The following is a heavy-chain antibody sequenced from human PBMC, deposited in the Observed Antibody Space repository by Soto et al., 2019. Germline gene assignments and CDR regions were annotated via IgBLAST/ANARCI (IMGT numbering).Heavy chain of an antibody. CDR1: GFTFSSYE. Sequence: GGSLRLSCAASGFTFSSYEMNWVRQAPGKGLEWVSYISSSGSTIYYADSVKGRFTISRDNAKNSLYLQMNSLRAEDTAVYYCARAPPLLWFGELSGYWGQGTLVTVSS. D-gene: IGHD3-10*01. CDR3: ARAPPLLWFGELSGY. CDR2: ISSSGSTI. J-gene: IGHJ4*02. V-gene: IGHV3-48*03.